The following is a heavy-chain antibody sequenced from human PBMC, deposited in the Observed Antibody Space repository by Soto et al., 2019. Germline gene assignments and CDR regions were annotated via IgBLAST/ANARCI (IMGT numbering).Heavy chain of an antibody. CDR1: GGSISSGDYC. CDR3: ARGPSGDKVDY. CDR2: IYNRGST. D-gene: IGHD1-26*01. Sequence: QVQLQESGPGLVEPSQTLSLTCTVSGGSISSGDYCWSWIRQTPGKGLEWIGHIYNRGSTYSNPSPKRRVTIAADTSKTPFSLTLSSVTAADTAVYFCARGPSGDKVDYWGQGILVSVSS. V-gene: IGHV4-30-4*01. J-gene: IGHJ4*02.